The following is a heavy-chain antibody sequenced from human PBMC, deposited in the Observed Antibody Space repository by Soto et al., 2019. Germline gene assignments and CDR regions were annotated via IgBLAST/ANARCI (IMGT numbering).Heavy chain of an antibody. CDR1: GVSISSYY. CDR2: IYYSGST. CDR3: ARGGGVYYFDY. J-gene: IGHJ4*02. V-gene: IGHV4-59*01. Sequence: SETLSLTCTVSGVSISSYYWSWIRQPPGKGLEWIGYIYYSGSTNYNPSLKSRVTISVDTSKSQFSLKLSSVTAADTAVYYCARGGGVYYFDYWGQGTLVTVSS. D-gene: IGHD2-8*02.